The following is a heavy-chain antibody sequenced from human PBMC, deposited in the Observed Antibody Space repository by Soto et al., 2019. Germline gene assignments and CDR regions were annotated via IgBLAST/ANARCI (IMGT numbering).Heavy chain of an antibody. CDR3: AREVGAFCIGGSSSYYYYGLDF. Sequence: ASVKVSCKASGYTFTGYYMHWVRQAPGQGLEWMGWINPNSGGTNYAQKFQGWVTMTRDTSISTAYMELSRLRSDDTAVYYCAREVGAFCIGGSSSYYYYGLDFGGQGPTV. CDR1: GYTFTGYY. CDR2: INPNSGGT. D-gene: IGHD2-15*01. J-gene: IGHJ6*02. V-gene: IGHV1-2*04.